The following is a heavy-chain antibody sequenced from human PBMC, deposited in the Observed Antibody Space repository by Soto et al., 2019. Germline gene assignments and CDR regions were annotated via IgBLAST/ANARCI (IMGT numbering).Heavy chain of an antibody. V-gene: IGHV4-61*01. D-gene: IGHD3-3*01. Sequence: SETLSLTCTVSGGSVSSGSYYWSWIRQPPGKGLEWIGYIYYSGSTNYNPSLKSRVTISVDTSKNQFSLKLSSVTAADTAVYYCAREEPITIFGVSSKSGMDVWGQGTTVTVSS. J-gene: IGHJ6*02. CDR1: GGSVSSGSYY. CDR3: AREEPITIFGVSSKSGMDV. CDR2: IYYSGST.